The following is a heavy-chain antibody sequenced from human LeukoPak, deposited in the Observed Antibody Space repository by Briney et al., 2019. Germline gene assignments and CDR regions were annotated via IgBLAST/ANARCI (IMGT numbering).Heavy chain of an antibody. J-gene: IGHJ5*02. CDR1: GGSISSYY. D-gene: IGHD3-9*01. Sequence: SETLSLTCTVSGGSISSYYWSWIRQPPGKGLEWIGEIIDTGSTKYNSSLKSRVTISVDTSKNQFSLKLSSVTAADTAVYYCARGVNGIRYFDWFHNWFDPWGQGTLVTVSS. CDR3: ARGVNGIRYFDWFHNWFDP. V-gene: IGHV4-59*01. CDR2: IIDTGST.